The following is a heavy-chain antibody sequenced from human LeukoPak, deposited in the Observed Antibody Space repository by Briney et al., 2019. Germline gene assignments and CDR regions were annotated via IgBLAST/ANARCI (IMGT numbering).Heavy chain of an antibody. J-gene: IGHJ4*02. CDR1: GGSFSGYY. Sequence: SETLSLTCAVYGGSFSGYYWSWIRQPPGKGLEWIGEINHSGSTNYNPSLKSRVTISVDTSKNQFSLKLSSVTAADTAVYYCARGSVVVVAATVFGYWGQGTLVTVSS. D-gene: IGHD2-15*01. CDR2: INHSGST. CDR3: ARGSVVVVAATVFGY. V-gene: IGHV4-34*01.